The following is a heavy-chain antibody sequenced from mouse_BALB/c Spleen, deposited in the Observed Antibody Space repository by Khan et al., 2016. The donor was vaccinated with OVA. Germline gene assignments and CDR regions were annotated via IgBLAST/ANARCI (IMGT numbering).Heavy chain of an antibody. V-gene: IGHV1S136*01. CDR3: VRALYYYGSSYEGFAY. J-gene: IGHJ3*01. D-gene: IGHD1-1*01. CDR2: IHPYTYDD. Sequence: EVQLQESGPELVKHGASVKMSCKASGYEFTSYVMHWVKQKPGQGLEWIGYIHPYTYDDKYNEKLKGKATLTSDKSSSKAYMELSSLTSEDSAVYYCVRALYYYGSSYEGFAYWGQGTLVTVSA. CDR1: GYEFTSYV.